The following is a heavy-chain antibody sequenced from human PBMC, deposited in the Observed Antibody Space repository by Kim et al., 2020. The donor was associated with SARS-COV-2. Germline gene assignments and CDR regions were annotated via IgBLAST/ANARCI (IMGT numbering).Heavy chain of an antibody. CDR1: GFTFTSSA. V-gene: IGHV1-58*01. J-gene: IGHJ5*02. Sequence: ASVKVSCKASGFTFTSSAVQWVRQARGQRLEWIGWIVVGSGNTNYAQKFQERVTITRDMSTSTAYMELSSLRSEDTAVYYCAAELLNIAVGYFDPWGQGTLVTVSS. CDR3: AAELLNIAVGYFDP. CDR2: IVVGSGNT. D-gene: IGHD6-19*01.